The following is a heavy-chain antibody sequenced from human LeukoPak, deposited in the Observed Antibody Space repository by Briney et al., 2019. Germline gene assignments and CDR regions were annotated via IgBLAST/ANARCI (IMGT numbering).Heavy chain of an antibody. J-gene: IGHJ6*03. CDR2: IYHSGST. CDR1: GGSISSSNW. V-gene: IGHV4-4*02. CDR3: AREIRGYYYYYYMDV. Sequence: PSETLSLTCAVSGGSISSSNWWSWVRQPPGKGLEWIGEIYHSGSTNYNPSLKSRVTISVDKSKNQFSLKLSSVTAADTAVYYCAREIRGYYYYYYMDVWGKGTTVTVSS.